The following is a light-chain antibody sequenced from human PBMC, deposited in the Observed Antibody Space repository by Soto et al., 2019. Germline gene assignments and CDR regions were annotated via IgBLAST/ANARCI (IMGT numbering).Light chain of an antibody. J-gene: IGKJ4*01. V-gene: IGKV3-11*01. CDR3: QHRSDLPLT. CDR2: DAS. CDR1: QSVSSY. Sequence: EIVLTKSPATLSLSPGEIATLSCTASQSVSSYLAWYQQKPGQVPRLLIYDASNSATGIPARFSGSRSGTDFTLTSSSLDPEDFAVYYCQHRSDLPLTFGGGTKVEIK.